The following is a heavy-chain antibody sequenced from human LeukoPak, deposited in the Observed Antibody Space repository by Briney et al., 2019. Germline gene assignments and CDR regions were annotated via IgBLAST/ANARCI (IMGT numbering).Heavy chain of an antibody. D-gene: IGHD6-19*01. CDR3: ARDPLRGLAVAGKEVFDY. Sequence: KPGGSLRLSCAASGFTFSSYSMNWVRQAPGKGPEWVSSISSSSSYIYYADSVKGRFTISRDNAKNSLYLQMNSLRAEDTAVYYCARDPLRGLAVAGKEVFDYWGQGTLVTVSS. J-gene: IGHJ4*02. CDR2: ISSSSSYI. CDR1: GFTFSSYS. V-gene: IGHV3-21*01.